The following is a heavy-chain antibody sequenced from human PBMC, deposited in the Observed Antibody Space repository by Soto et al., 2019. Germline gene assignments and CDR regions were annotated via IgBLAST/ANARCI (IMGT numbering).Heavy chain of an antibody. J-gene: IGHJ3*02. Sequence: WGSLRLSCAASRFTFSTYAIIFFRQAPGKGLEWVSGISGGGGDTSYADSVRGRFTCSRDNSKNTLYLQMNSLRAEDTALYYCAKSLFGGPDIWGQGTMVTVSS. D-gene: IGHD2-15*01. CDR1: RFTFSTYA. V-gene: IGHV3-23*01. CDR3: AKSLFGGPDI. CDR2: ISGGGGDT.